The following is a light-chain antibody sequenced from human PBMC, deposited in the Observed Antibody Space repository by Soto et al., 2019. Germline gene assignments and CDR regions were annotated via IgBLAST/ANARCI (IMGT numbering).Light chain of an antibody. Sequence: DIHMTQSPSTLSASVGDRVTITCRASQSISVWLDWYQQKPGKAPNLLIYKTSSLETGVPSRFSCSVSGTEFTLTISSLKPDDFATYYCQHYNDYSWTFGQGTKVEIK. CDR2: KTS. CDR3: QHYNDYSWT. V-gene: IGKV1-5*03. J-gene: IGKJ1*01. CDR1: QSISVW.